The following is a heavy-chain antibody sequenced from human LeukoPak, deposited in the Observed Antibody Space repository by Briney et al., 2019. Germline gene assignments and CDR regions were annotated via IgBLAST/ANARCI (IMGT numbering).Heavy chain of an antibody. V-gene: IGHV4-59*08. CDR2: IYYSGST. Sequence: KPSETLSLTCTVSGGSISSYYWSWIRQPPGKGLEWIGYIYYSGSTNYNPSLKSRVTISVDSSKNQFSLKLTSVTAADTAVYFCSHYDEQRHYFGMDVWGQGTTVTVSS. J-gene: IGHJ6*02. D-gene: IGHD1/OR15-1a*01. CDR3: SHYDEQRHYFGMDV. CDR1: GGSISSYY.